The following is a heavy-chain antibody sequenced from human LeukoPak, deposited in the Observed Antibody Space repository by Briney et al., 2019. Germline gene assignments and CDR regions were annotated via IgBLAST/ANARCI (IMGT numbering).Heavy chain of an antibody. V-gene: IGHV1-2*02. Sequence: ASVKVSCKASGYTFTGYYMHWVRQAPGQGLEWMGWINPNSGGTNYAQKFQGGVTMTRDTSISTAYMELSRLRSDDTAVYYCAAVLRYFDWLPRDGWFDPWGQGTLVTVSS. D-gene: IGHD3-9*01. CDR3: AAVLRYFDWLPRDGWFDP. CDR1: GYTFTGYY. CDR2: INPNSGGT. J-gene: IGHJ5*02.